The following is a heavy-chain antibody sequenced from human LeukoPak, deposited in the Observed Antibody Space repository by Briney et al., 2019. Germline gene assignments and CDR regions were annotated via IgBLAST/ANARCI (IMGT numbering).Heavy chain of an antibody. CDR3: AREPVDYYDSSGYYREE. V-gene: IGHV4-30-4*01. J-gene: IGHJ4*02. CDR1: GGSISSGDYY. D-gene: IGHD3-22*01. CDR2: IYYSGST. Sequence: SQTLSLTCTVSGGSISSGDYYWSWIRQPPGKGLEWIGYIYYSGSTYYNPSLKSRVTISVDTSKNQISLKLSSVTAADTAVYYCAREPVDYYDSSGYYREEWGQGTLVTVSS.